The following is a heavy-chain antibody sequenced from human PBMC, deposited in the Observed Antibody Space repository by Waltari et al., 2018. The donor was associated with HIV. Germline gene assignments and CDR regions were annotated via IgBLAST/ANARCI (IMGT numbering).Heavy chain of an antibody. CDR1: GYNVSHTY. Sequence: VESGGALVQPGASLRLTCVASGYNVSHTYINAVRQDPGEGLEWVSVIYSDGRTDYTDSAKGRFTISRDTSKNTVFLQMNSLRPDDTAVFYCARGSTGRLQARGGYYGLDIWGRGTTVTVSS. CDR2: IYSDGRT. D-gene: IGHD2-8*02. CDR3: ARGSTGRLQARGGYYGLDI. J-gene: IGHJ6*02. V-gene: IGHV3-66*02.